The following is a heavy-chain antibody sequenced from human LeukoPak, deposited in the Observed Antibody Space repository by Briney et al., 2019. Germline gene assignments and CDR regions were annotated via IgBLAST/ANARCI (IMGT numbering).Heavy chain of an antibody. CDR2: INPSGGST. Sequence: ASVKVSCKASGYTFTGYYIHWVRQAPGPGLEWMGIINPSGGSTNYAQKFQGRVTITADESTSTAYMELSSLSSEATAVFYCGRLYYYGSSGYGGYFYYWGQGTLVTVSS. CDR3: GRLYYYGSSGYGGYFYY. CDR1: GYTFTGYY. V-gene: IGHV1-46*01. D-gene: IGHD3-22*01. J-gene: IGHJ4*02.